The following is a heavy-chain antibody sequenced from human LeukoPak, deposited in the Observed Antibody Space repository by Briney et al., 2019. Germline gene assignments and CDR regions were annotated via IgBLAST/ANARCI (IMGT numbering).Heavy chain of an antibody. CDR2: ISYSGST. CDR1: GGSISSSY. CDR3: ARGVYIAAAQYGY. V-gene: IGHV4-59*08. Sequence: SETLSLACTVSGGSISSSYWSWIRQPPGKGLEWIGYISYSGSTSYNPSLKSRVTISVDTSKNQFSLNLSSVTAADTAVYYCARGVYIAAAQYGYWGQGTLVAVSS. J-gene: IGHJ4*02. D-gene: IGHD6-13*01.